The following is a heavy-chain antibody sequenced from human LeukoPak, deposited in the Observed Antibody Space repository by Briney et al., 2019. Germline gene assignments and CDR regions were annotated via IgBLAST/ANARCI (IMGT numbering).Heavy chain of an antibody. Sequence: GGSLRLSCAASGFTFNTYGMSWVRQAPGKGLEWVSGISGSGGATYYADSVKGRFTISRDNSNHMLYLQMNSLIAEDTAIYYCAKDDDWLRFEHWGRGTPVSVSS. CDR2: ISGSGGAT. V-gene: IGHV3-23*01. CDR1: GFTFNTYG. D-gene: IGHD5-12*01. J-gene: IGHJ4*02. CDR3: AKDDDWLRFEH.